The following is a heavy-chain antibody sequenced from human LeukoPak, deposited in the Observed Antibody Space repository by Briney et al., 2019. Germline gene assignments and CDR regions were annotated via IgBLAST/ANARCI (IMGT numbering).Heavy chain of an antibody. V-gene: IGHV3-53*01. J-gene: IGHJ4*02. CDR2: LYSGGTT. CDR3: ARDFQNDY. CDR1: GFTVSNNF. Sequence: GGSLRLSCAAFGFTVSNNFLSWVRQAPGKGLEWVSVLYSGGTTFYADSVKGRFTISRDNAKNSLYLQMNSLRAEDTAVYYCARDFQNDYWGQGTLVTVSS.